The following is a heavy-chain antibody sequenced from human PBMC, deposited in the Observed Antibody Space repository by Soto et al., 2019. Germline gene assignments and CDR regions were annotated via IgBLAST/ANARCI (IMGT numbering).Heavy chain of an antibody. Sequence: QVQLVQSGAEVKKPGSSVKVSCKASGGTFSSYAISWVRQAPGQGLEWMGGIIPIFGTANYAQKFQGRVTITADESTSTAYMERSSLRSEDTAVYYCARDQAMATPNDYGMDVWGQGTTVTVSS. V-gene: IGHV1-69*12. CDR1: GGTFSSYA. CDR2: IIPIFGTA. J-gene: IGHJ6*02. CDR3: ARDQAMATPNDYGMDV. D-gene: IGHD5-18*01.